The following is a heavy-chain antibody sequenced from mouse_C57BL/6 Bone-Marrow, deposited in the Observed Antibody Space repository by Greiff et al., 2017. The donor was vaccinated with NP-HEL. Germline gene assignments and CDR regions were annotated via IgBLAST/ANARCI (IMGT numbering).Heavy chain of an antibody. Sequence: EVQLQESGPGLVKPSQTVFLTCTVTGISITTGNYRWSWIRQFPGNKLEWIGYIYYSGTITYNPSLTSRTTITRDTPKNQFFLEMNSLTAEDTATYYCAREGNYYGRVPWYFDYWGQGTTLTVSS. D-gene: IGHD1-1*01. V-gene: IGHV3-5*01. J-gene: IGHJ2*01. CDR2: IYYSGTI. CDR3: AREGNYYGRVPWYFDY. CDR1: GISITTGNYR.